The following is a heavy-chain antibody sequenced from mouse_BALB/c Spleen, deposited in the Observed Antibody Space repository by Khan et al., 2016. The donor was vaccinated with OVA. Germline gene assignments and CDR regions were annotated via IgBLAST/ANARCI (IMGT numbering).Heavy chain of an antibody. CDR3: TRSGYGSFDY. CDR1: GYTFSSYY. CDR2: INPNNGDS. V-gene: IGHV1S81*02. J-gene: IGHJ3*01. Sequence: VQLQESGAELVKTGASVKLSCKASGYTFSSYYLYWVKQRPGQGLEWIGEINPNNGDSNFNEKFKSKATLTVDKISYTAYMQLSSLTSEDSAVYYCTRSGYGSFDYWGQGTLVTVSA. D-gene: IGHD2-2*01.